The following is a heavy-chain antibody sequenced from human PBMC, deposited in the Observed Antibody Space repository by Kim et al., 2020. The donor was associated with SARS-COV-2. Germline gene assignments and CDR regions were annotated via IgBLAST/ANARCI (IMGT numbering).Heavy chain of an antibody. CDR3: TTDTYYDYVWGSYRYTVYFDY. CDR1: GFTFSNAW. D-gene: IGHD3-16*02. Sequence: GGSLRLSCAASGFTFSNAWMSWVRQAPGKGLEWVGRIKSKTDGGTTDYAAPVKGRFTISRDDSKNTLYLQMNSLKTEDTAVYYCTTDTYYDYVWGSYRYTVYFDYWGQGTLVTVSS. J-gene: IGHJ4*02. CDR2: IKSKTDGGTT. V-gene: IGHV3-15*01.